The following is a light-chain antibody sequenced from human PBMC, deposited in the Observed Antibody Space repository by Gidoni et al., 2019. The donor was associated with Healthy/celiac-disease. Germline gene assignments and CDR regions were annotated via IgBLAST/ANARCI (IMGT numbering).Light chain of an antibody. Sequence: DIVMTQSPDSLAVSLGEGATINCKSSQSVLYNSNNKNYLAWYQQKPGQPPKLLIYWASTRESGVPDRFSGSGSGTDFTLTISSLQAEDVAVYYCQQYYSSPLTFGGXTKVEIK. CDR3: QQYYSSPLT. CDR1: QSVLYNSNNKNY. CDR2: WAS. V-gene: IGKV4-1*01. J-gene: IGKJ4*01.